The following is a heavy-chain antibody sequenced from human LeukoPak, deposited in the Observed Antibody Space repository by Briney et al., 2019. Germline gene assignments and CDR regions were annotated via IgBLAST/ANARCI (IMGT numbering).Heavy chain of an antibody. CDR1: GYTFTSYD. D-gene: IGHD4-17*01. V-gene: IGHV1-8*01. CDR2: MNPNSGNT. Sequence: ASVKVSCKASGYTFTSYDINWVRQATGQGLEWMGWMNPNSGNTNYAQKLQGRVTMTTDTSTSTAYMDLRSLRSDDTAMYYCARGTVTTPFDYWGQGTLVTVSS. CDR3: ARGTVTTPFDY. J-gene: IGHJ4*02.